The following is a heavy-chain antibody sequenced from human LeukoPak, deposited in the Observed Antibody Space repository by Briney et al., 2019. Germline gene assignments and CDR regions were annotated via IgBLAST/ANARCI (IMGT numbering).Heavy chain of an antibody. CDR3: ANQLEYYMDV. CDR2: IWYDGSNK. CDR1: GFTFSSYG. D-gene: IGHD3-10*01. J-gene: IGHJ6*03. Sequence: GGSLRLSCAASGFTFSSYGMHWVRQAPGKGLEWVAVIWYDGSNKYYADSVKGRSTISRDNSKNTLYLQMHSLRAEDTAVYYCANQLEYYMDVWGKGTTVTVSS. V-gene: IGHV3-33*06.